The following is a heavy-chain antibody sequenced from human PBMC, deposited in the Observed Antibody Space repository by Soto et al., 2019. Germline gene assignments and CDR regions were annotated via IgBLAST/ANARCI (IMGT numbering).Heavy chain of an antibody. D-gene: IGHD3-10*01. CDR2: IYYSGST. CDR3: ARHAYYGSGSYGYYYYYGMDV. Sequence: SETLSLTCTVSGGSISSSSYYWGWIRQPPGKGLEWIGRIYYSGSTYYNPSLKSRVTISVDTSKNQFSLKLSSVTAADTAVYYCARHAYYGSGSYGYYYYYGMDVWRKEPTVNVSS. CDR1: GGSISSSSYY. J-gene: IGHJ6*04. V-gene: IGHV4-39*01.